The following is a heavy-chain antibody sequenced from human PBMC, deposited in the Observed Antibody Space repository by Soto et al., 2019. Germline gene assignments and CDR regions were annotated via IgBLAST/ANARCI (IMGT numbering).Heavy chain of an antibody. CDR1: GFTFSNAW. V-gene: IGHV3-15*07. CDR2: IKSKTDGGTT. D-gene: IGHD2-21*02. CDR3: TTVVDCGGDCYSYRGFLGDDFDY. Sequence: PGGSLRLSCAASGFTFSNAWMNWVRQAPGKGLEWVGRIKSKTDGGTTDYAAPVKGRFTISRDDSKNTLYLQMNSLKTEDTAVYYCTTVVDCGGDCYSYRGFLGDDFDYWGQGTLVTVSS. J-gene: IGHJ4*02.